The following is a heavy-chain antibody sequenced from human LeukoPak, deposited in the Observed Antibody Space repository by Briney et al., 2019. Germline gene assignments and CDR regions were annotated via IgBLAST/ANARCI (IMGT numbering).Heavy chain of an antibody. CDR1: GGSISSYYW. Sequence: TLSLTCTVSGGSISSYYWSWIRQPPGKALEWLARIDWDDDKYYNTSLKTRLTISKDTSKNQVVLTMTNMDPVDTATYYCARIWRYSSAWYPFDYWGQGTLVTVSS. D-gene: IGHD6-19*01. CDR3: ARIWRYSSAWYPFDY. J-gene: IGHJ4*02. CDR2: IDWDDDK. V-gene: IGHV2-70*11.